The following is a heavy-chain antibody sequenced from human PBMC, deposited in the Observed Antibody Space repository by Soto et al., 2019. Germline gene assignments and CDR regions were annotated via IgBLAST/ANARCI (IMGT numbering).Heavy chain of an antibody. D-gene: IGHD6-13*01. CDR2: ITPFNGNT. J-gene: IGHJ3*02. CDR3: AIQVSEYSSSWDAFDI. V-gene: IGHV1-45*02. CDR1: GYTFTYRY. Sequence: QMQLVQSGAEVKKTGSSVKVSCKASGYTFTYRYLHWVRQAPGQALEWMGWITPFNGNTNYAQKFQDRVTITRDRSMSTAYMELSSLRSEDTAMYYCAIQVSEYSSSWDAFDIWGQGTMVTVSS.